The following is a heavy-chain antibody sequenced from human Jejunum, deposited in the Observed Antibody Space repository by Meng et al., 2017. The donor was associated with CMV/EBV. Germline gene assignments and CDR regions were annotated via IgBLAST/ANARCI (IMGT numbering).Heavy chain of an antibody. Sequence: ASVFPFSDYWMHWVRQAPGKGLVWVSRIDYDGSSATYADSVKGRFTISRDLSTNTLYLQMSSLRAEDTAVYYCAKASSPPKFHIDHWGQGTLVTVSS. CDR2: IDYDGSSA. D-gene: IGHD2-2*01. CDR1: VFPFSDYW. CDR3: AKASSPPKFHIDH. V-gene: IGHV3-74*01. J-gene: IGHJ4*02.